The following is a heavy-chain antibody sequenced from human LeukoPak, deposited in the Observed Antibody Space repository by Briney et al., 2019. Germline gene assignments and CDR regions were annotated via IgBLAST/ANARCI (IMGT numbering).Heavy chain of an antibody. CDR3: AVSPVYDFWSGYQGVF. CDR2: IYPGDSDT. Sequence: GESLKSSCKGSGYSFTSYWIGWVRQMPGKGLEWMGIIYPGDSDTRYSPSFQGQVTISADKSISTAYLQWSSLKASDTAMYYCAVSPVYDFWSGYQGVFWGQGTLVTVSS. J-gene: IGHJ4*02. D-gene: IGHD3-3*01. V-gene: IGHV5-51*01. CDR1: GYSFTSYW.